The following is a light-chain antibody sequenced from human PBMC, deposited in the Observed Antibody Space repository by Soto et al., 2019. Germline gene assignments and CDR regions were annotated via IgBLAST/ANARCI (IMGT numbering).Light chain of an antibody. CDR2: DAS. J-gene: IGKJ1*01. CDR3: QYYAAVWT. Sequence: DIQMTQSPSALSASVGDRLTITCRASQSLSNRLAWYQQKPGKAPKVLIYDASSLESGVPSRFSGSGSGTDFILTISSLQPDDFATYYCQYYAAVWTFDQATKVDIK. V-gene: IGKV1-5*01. CDR1: QSLSNR.